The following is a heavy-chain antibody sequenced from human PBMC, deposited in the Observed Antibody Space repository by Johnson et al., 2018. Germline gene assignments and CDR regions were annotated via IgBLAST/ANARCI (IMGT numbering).Heavy chain of an antibody. Sequence: VQLLESGGGLVQPGRSLRLSCAASGFTFDDYAMHWVRQAPGKGLEGVSGISWNSGSKGYADSGKGRFTIYRDNAKNSQYLQMNSLRAEDRALYFFAKDVTYNYARGAFDIWGQGTMVTVSS. CDR1: GFTFDDYA. D-gene: IGHD3-22*01. CDR2: ISWNSGSK. CDR3: AKDVTYNYARGAFDI. J-gene: IGHJ3*02. V-gene: IGHV3-9*01.